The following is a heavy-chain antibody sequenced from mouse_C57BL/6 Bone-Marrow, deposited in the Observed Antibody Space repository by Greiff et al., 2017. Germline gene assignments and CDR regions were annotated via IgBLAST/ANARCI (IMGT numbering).Heavy chain of an antibody. CDR3: ARGEYGLSYPFAY. V-gene: IGHV1-82*01. D-gene: IGHD1-1*01. CDR1: GYAFSSTC. Sequence: VQLQQSVPELVRPGASVKFSCTASGYAFSSTCMHWVKQRPGQGLEWIGRIDPGDGDTKYNEKFQGKATLTADTSSSTAYMQLSSLTSEDSAVYFCARGEYGLSYPFAYWGQGTLVTVSA. J-gene: IGHJ3*01. CDR2: IDPGDGDT.